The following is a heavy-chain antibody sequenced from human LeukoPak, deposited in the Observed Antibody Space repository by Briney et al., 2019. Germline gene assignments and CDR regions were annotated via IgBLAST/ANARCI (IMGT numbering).Heavy chain of an antibody. D-gene: IGHD2-15*01. CDR1: GYTFTSYG. V-gene: IGHV1-18*01. CDR2: ISTYNGNT. CDR3: AREDCSGGSCYLGDY. J-gene: IGHJ4*02. Sequence: GASVKVSCKASGYTFTSYGFSWVRQAPGQGLEWMGWISTYNGNTKYAQKFQGRVTMTTDTSTSTVYMDLRSLRSDDTAVYYCAREDCSGGSCYLGDYWGQGTLVTVSS.